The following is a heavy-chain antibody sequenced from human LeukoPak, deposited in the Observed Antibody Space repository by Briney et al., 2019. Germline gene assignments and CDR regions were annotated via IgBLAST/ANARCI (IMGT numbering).Heavy chain of an antibody. Sequence: SGTLSLTCAVSGGSISSSNWWSWVRQPPGKGLEWLGEIYHSRSTNYNPSLKSRVTISVDKSKNQFSLKLSSVTAADTAVYYCARGYAYYDILTGYYRPYYFDYWGQGTLVTVSS. CDR1: GGSISSSNW. V-gene: IGHV4-4*02. D-gene: IGHD3-9*01. J-gene: IGHJ4*02. CDR2: IYHSRST. CDR3: ARGYAYYDILTGYYRPYYFDY.